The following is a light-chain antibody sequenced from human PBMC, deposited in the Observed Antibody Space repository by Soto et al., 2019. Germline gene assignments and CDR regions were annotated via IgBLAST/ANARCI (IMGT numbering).Light chain of an antibody. CDR2: GAS. Sequence: EVVLTHSPGTLSLSPGERATLSCRASQSVSGSDLAWYQQKPGQAPSLLIYGASTRATGIPARFSGSGSGTEFTLTINSLQSEDFAVYYCQQYSNWPLTFGGGTKVDIK. CDR1: QSVSGSD. J-gene: IGKJ4*01. V-gene: IGKV3-15*01. CDR3: QQYSNWPLT.